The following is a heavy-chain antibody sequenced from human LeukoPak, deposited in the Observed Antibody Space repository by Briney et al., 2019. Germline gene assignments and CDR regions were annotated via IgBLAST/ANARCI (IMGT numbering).Heavy chain of an antibody. V-gene: IGHV4-59*08. J-gene: IGHJ4*02. D-gene: IGHD3-3*01. CDR1: GGTISSYY. CDR3: ARWYYGGWAFDY. Sequence: SETLSLTCTVSGGTISSYYWNWIRQPPGKGLEWIGYIHDSGSTKYNPSLKTQVTISVDTSKNQFSLKLSSVTAADTAVYYCARWYYGGWAFDYWGQGTLVTVSS. CDR2: IHDSGST.